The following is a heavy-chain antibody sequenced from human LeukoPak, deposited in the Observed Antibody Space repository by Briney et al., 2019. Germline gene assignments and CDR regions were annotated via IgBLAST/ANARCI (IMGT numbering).Heavy chain of an antibody. V-gene: IGHV3-7*01. CDR3: ARLGLEVGGPNWFDP. D-gene: IGHD1-1*01. CDR2: IKRDGSQK. Sequence: GGSLRLSCAASGFTFSSYAMTWVRQAPGKGLEWVAHIKRDGSQKYYLDSVKGRFTISRDNAKNSLYLQMNSLRVEDTAVYYCARLGLEVGGPNWFDPWGQGTLVTVSS. CDR1: GFTFSSYA. J-gene: IGHJ5*02.